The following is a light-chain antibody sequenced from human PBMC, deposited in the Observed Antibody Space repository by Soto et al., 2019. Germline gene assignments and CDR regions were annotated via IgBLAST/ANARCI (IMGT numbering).Light chain of an antibody. CDR2: AAS. CDR1: QSISFF. V-gene: IGKV1-39*01. J-gene: IGKJ1*01. CDR3: QQTYSTPMWT. Sequence: DIQMTQSPSSLSASVGDRVTITCRASQSISFFLNWYQQTPGKAPNLLIYAASNLQSGVPSRFSGRGSGTEFTLTISNLQPEDFATYYCQQTYSTPMWTFGQGTKVDIK.